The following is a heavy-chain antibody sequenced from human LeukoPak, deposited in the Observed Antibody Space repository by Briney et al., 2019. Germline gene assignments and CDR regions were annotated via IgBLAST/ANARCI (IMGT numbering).Heavy chain of an antibody. V-gene: IGHV4-59*08. J-gene: IGHJ4*02. Sequence: SETLSLTCTVSGGSISSYYWSWVRQPPGKGLKWIGYIYYSGNTNYNPSLKTRVTISVDTSKNQFSLKLSSVTAADTAVYYCARHCSGGRCNSVFDYWGQGILVTVSS. CDR1: GGSISSYY. D-gene: IGHD2-15*01. CDR3: ARHCSGGRCNSVFDY. CDR2: IYYSGNT.